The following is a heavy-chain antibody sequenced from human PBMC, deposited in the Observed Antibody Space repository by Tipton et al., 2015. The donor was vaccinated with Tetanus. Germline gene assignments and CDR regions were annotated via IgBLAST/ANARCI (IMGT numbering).Heavy chain of an antibody. CDR1: GDSVSSGSYY. CDR3: VRESSSGWFVDY. Sequence: LSCSVSGDSVSSGSYYWTWIRQPPGKGLEWIGYIYRTGSTKYNSSLRDRVTIALDTSKNQFSLKLNSVTAADTAVYYCVRESSSGWFVDYWGQGTVVTVFS. D-gene: IGHD6-19*01. V-gene: IGHV4-61*01. J-gene: IGHJ4*02. CDR2: IYRTGST.